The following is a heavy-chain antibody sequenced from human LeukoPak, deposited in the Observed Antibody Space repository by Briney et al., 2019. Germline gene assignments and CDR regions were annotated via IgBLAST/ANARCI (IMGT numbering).Heavy chain of an antibody. J-gene: IGHJ4*02. V-gene: IGHV3-30*18. CDR1: GFTFRNYG. Sequence: PGRSLRLSCAASGFTFRNYGIHWVRRAPGKGLEWVAVISYDGSIENYQYSVKGRFTISRDNSKNTVYLQMNSLRVEDTAVYYCAKEKSSGYADSWGQGTLVNVSS. CDR2: ISYDGSIE. CDR3: AKEKSSGYADS. D-gene: IGHD3-22*01.